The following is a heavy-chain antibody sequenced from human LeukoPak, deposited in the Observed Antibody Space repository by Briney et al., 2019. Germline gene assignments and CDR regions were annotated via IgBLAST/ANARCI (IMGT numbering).Heavy chain of an antibody. CDR1: GYRLTDNW. CDR2: IYPGDSDT. J-gene: IGHJ4*02. V-gene: IGHV5-51*01. CDR3: VRFGLTSSLDY. Sequence: KXSGYRLTDNWIGWMRQVPGKGLEWLGLIYPGDSDTRYSPSFQGQVTFSMDVSINTAYLQWGGLKASDTALYYCVRFGLTSSLDYWGQGTLVTVSS. D-gene: IGHD6-13*01.